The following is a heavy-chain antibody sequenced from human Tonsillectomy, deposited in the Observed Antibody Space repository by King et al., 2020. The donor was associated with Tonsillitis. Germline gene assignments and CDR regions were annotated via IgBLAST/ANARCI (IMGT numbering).Heavy chain of an antibody. CDR3: ARYSTRLGLDLYYFAI. D-gene: IGHD3-10*01. Sequence: VQLVESGGGMVQPGRSLRLSCAASGFSFDSFAIHWVRQAPGKGLEWVAASSYDGDYEFYSESVKGRFNVSRDNSQNTLYLHMNSRTPEDTAVYFCARYSTRLGLDLYYFAIWGEGAVVTVAS. V-gene: IGHV3-30*03. CDR1: GFSFDSFA. CDR2: SSYDGDYE. J-gene: IGHJ4*02.